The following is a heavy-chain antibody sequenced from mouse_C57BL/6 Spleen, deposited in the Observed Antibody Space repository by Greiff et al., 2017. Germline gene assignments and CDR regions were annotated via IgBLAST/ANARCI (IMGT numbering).Heavy chain of an antibody. CDR3: ARRLITTVEYFDV. CDR2: INPNNGGT. Sequence: EVQLVESGPELVKPGASVKIPCKAGYTFTDYNMDWVKQSHGKSLEWIGDINPNNGGTIYNQKFKGKATLTVDKSSSTAYMELRSLTSEDTAVYYCARRLITTVEYFDVWGTGTTVTVSS. D-gene: IGHD1-1*01. CDR1: GYTFTDYN. V-gene: IGHV1-18*01. J-gene: IGHJ1*03.